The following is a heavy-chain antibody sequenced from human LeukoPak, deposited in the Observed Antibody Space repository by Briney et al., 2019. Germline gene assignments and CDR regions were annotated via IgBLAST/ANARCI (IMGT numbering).Heavy chain of an antibody. CDR1: GYTFTSYY. D-gene: IGHD4/OR15-4a*01. Sequence: ASVKVSCKASGYTFTSYYMHWVRQAPGQGLEWMGIINPSGGSTSYAQKFQGRVTMTRDMSTSTVYMELSSLRSEDTAVYYCARMGAIAGASANPDHWGQGTLVTVSS. CDR3: ARMGAIAGASANPDH. V-gene: IGHV1-46*01. CDR2: INPSGGST. J-gene: IGHJ4*02.